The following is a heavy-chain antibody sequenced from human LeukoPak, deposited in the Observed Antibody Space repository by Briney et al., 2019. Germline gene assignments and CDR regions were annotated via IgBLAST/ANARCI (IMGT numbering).Heavy chain of an antibody. CDR2: ISDSGGST. D-gene: IGHD6-19*01. CDR1: GFTFSIYA. V-gene: IGHV3-23*01. J-gene: IGHJ4*02. Sequence: PRGSLRLSCAASGFTFSIYAMSWVRQAPGKGLEWVSAISDSGGSTYYADSVKGRFTISRDNSKTTLYLQMNSLRAEDTAVYYCAKLISSGEDYWGQGTLVTVSS. CDR3: AKLISSGEDY.